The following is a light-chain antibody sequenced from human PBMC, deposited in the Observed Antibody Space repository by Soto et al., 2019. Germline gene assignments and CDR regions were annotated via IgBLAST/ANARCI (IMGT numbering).Light chain of an antibody. J-gene: IGKJ3*01. Sequence: EKVMTHSPATLSVSPWERATLSCRASQGISSDLAWYQQKPGQAPRLLIYGASTRATGIPARFSGSGSGTEFTLTISSLQSEDFAVYYCQCYSDPPPAVFGPGTKVDI. V-gene: IGKV3D-15*01. CDR2: GAS. CDR3: QCYSDPPPAV. CDR1: QGISSD.